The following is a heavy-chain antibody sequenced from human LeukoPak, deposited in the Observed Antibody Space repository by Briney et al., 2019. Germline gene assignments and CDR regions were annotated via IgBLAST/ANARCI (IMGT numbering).Heavy chain of an antibody. V-gene: IGHV4-31*03. D-gene: IGHD6-19*01. CDR3: ARGVSSGFDY. CDR2: IYYSGST. CDR1: GASIINCNYY. Sequence: SETLSLTCTLFGASIINCNYYWSWIRQHPGKGLEWIGYIYYSGSTYYNPSLKSRVTISVDTSKNQFSLKLSSVTAADTAVYYYARGVSSGFDYWGQGTLVTVSS. J-gene: IGHJ4*02.